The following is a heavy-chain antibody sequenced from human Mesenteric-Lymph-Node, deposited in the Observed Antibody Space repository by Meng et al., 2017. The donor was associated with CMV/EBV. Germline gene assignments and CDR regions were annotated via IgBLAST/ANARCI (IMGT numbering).Heavy chain of an antibody. D-gene: IGHD5-18*01. Sequence: ASVKVSCKASGYTFTGYYMHWVRQAPGQGLEWMGWINPNSGGTNYAQKFQGRVTMTRDTSISTAYMELSRLRFDDTAVYYCARTGYSYGLPFYYFDYWGQGTLVTVSS. V-gene: IGHV1-2*02. CDR1: GYTFTGYY. CDR3: ARTGYSYGLPFYYFDY. J-gene: IGHJ4*02. CDR2: INPNSGGT.